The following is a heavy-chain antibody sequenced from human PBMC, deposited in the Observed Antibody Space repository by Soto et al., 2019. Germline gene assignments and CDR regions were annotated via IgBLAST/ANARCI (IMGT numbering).Heavy chain of an antibody. D-gene: IGHD3-3*01. CDR1: GYTFTTYD. V-gene: IGHV1-8*01. J-gene: IGHJ6*01. Sequence: ASVKVSCKASGYTFTTYDINWVRQAPGQGLEWLGWMDPNSGSTGYAQNFQGRITMTRNISRNTAHMELSSLQSEDTAGYYCARERKFDFWRKGLDVWGQGTTETVSS. CDR2: MDPNSGST. CDR3: ARERKFDFWRKGLDV.